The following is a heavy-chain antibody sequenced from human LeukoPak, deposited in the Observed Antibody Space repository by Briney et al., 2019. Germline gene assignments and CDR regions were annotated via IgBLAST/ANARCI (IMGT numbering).Heavy chain of an antibody. V-gene: IGHV3-30*02. J-gene: IGHJ3*02. D-gene: IGHD2-2*01. Sequence: GGSLRLSCAASGFTFSSYSMNWVRQAPGKGLEWVAFIRYDGSNKYYADSVKGRFTISRDNSKNTLYLQMNSLRAEDMAVYYCAKGGHIVVVPAAMLGAFDIWGQGTMVTVST. CDR1: GFTFSSYS. CDR3: AKGGHIVVVPAAMLGAFDI. CDR2: IRYDGSNK.